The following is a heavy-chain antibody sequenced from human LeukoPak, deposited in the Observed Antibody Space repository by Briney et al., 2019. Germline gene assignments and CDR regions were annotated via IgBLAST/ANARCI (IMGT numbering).Heavy chain of an antibody. D-gene: IGHD6-6*01. CDR3: ARDLWGSSSSQLATFDY. Sequence: GGSLRLSCAASGFTFDAYGMSWVRQAPGKGLDWVSGISWNGGSTAYADSVKGRFTISRDNDKNSLYLQMNSLRAEDTAFYYCARDLWGSSSSQLATFDYWGQGTLVTVSS. V-gene: IGHV3-20*04. J-gene: IGHJ4*02. CDR2: ISWNGGST. CDR1: GFTFDAYG.